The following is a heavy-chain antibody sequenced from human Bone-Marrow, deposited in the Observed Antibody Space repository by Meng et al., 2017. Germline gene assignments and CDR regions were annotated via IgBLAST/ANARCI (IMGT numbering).Heavy chain of an antibody. D-gene: IGHD3-10*01. CDR3: ARATRDYGSGSYFLLEFRFAYWFDP. CDR1: VFTFSDYY. Sequence: GSLKISCAASVFTFSDYYMSWIRQAPGKGLEWVSYISSSGSTIYYADSVKGRFTISRDNAKNSLYLQMDSLRAEDAAVYYCARATRDYGSGSYFLLEFRFAYWFDPWGQGTLVTVSS. J-gene: IGHJ5*02. V-gene: IGHV3-11*04. CDR2: ISSSGSTI.